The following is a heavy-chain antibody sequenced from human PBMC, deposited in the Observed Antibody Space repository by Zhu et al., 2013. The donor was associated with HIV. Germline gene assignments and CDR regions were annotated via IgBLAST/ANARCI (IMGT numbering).Heavy chain of an antibody. CDR3: ARGGGLERPYYFDY. D-gene: IGHD1-1*01. CDR1: GYTFINYG. J-gene: IGHJ4*02. Sequence: QVQLVQSGAEVKKPGASVKVSCKASGYTFINYGISWVRQAPGEGLEWMGWISAYNGHTNYAQNLQGRVTMTTDTSTSIVYMELRSLRSDDTAVYFCARGGGLERPYYFDYWGQGTLVTVSS. V-gene: IGHV1-18*01. CDR2: ISAYNGHT.